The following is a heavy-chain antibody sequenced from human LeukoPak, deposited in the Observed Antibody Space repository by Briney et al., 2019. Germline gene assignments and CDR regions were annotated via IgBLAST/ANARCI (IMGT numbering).Heavy chain of an antibody. D-gene: IGHD3-3*01. CDR1: GYSFTSYW. Sequence: GESLKISCKGSGYSFTSYWIGWVRQMPGKGLEWMGIIYPGDSDTRYSPFFQGQVTISADKSISTAYLQWSSLKASDTAMYYCARHALYDFWSGSLPSWFDPWGQGTLVTVSS. V-gene: IGHV5-51*01. CDR2: IYPGDSDT. CDR3: ARHALYDFWSGSLPSWFDP. J-gene: IGHJ5*02.